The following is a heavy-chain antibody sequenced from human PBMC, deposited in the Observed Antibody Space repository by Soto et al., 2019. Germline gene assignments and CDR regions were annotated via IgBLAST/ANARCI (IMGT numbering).Heavy chain of an antibody. CDR2: ISVSGDTK. V-gene: IGHV3-48*03. D-gene: IGHD1-7*01. CDR3: AEDLTGTTGA. J-gene: IGHJ5*02. Sequence: EVQLVESGGGLVQPGGSLRLSCAASGFTFSRYEMNWVRQAPWKGLEWVSYISVSGDTKNYADFVKGRFTISRDNAQNSLYLQMNSLSAEDTALYYCAEDLTGTTGAWGQGTLVTVSS. CDR1: GFTFSRYE.